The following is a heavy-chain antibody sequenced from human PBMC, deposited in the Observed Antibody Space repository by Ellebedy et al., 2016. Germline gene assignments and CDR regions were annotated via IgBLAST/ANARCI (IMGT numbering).Heavy chain of an antibody. J-gene: IGHJ4*02. CDR2: ISYDGTNK. CDR3: AREGPRHDYYYNAFDY. D-gene: IGHD3-10*01. CDR1: GFTFSTYN. V-gene: IGHV3-30-3*01. Sequence: GESLKISCAASGFTFSTYNIHWVRQTPGEGLEWVAVISYDGTNKYYADSVKGRFSISRDNSQNTLYLQLSSLRAEDTAVYYCAREGPRHDYYYNAFDYWGQGTLVAVSS.